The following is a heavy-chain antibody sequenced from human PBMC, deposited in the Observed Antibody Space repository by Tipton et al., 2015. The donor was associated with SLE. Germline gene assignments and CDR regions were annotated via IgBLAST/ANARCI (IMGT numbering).Heavy chain of an antibody. V-gene: IGHV4-34*01. D-gene: IGHD3-3*01. CDR2: INHSGST. CDR3: ARVGPFGVVGFDY. J-gene: IGHJ4*02. CDR1: GGSLSDYY. Sequence: TLSLTCGVYGGSLSDYYWTWIRQPPGKGLEWIGEINHSGSTNYNPSLKSRVTISVDTSKNQFSLKLSSVTAADTAVYYCARVGPFGVVGFDYWGQGTLVTVSS.